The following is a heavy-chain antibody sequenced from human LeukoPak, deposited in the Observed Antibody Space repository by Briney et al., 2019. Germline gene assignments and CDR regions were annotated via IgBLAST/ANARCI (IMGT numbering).Heavy chain of an antibody. V-gene: IGHV3-53*01. CDR1: GFTFSSYW. CDR2: IYSGGST. D-gene: IGHD3-3*01. Sequence: GGSLRLSCAASGFTFSSYWMSWVRQAPGKGLEWVSVIYSGGSTYYADSVKGRFTISRDNTKNTLYLQMNSLRAEDTAVYYCATITIFGVVSDAFDIWGQGTMVTVSS. J-gene: IGHJ3*02. CDR3: ATITIFGVVSDAFDI.